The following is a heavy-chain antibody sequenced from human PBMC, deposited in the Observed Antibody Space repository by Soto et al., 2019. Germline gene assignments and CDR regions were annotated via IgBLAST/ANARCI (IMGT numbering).Heavy chain of an antibody. J-gene: IGHJ5*02. CDR3: ARGELGYCSGGSCYKRNWFDP. CDR1: GGSFSGYY. D-gene: IGHD2-15*01. V-gene: IGHV4-34*01. CDR2: INHSGST. Sequence: QVQLQQWGAGLLKPSETLSLTCAVYGGSFSGYYWSWIRQPPGKGLEWIGEINHSGSTNYNPSLKSRVTLSVAPSKNQCSLKLSSVTAADTAVYYCARGELGYCSGGSCYKRNWFDPWGQGTLVTVSS.